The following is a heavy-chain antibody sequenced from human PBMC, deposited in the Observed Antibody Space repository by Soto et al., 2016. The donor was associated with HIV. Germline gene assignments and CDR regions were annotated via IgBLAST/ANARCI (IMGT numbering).Heavy chain of an antibody. Sequence: QVQLVQSGAEVKKPGASVKVSCKASGYTFTGYYMHWVRQAPGQGLEWMGWINPNSGGTNYAQKFQGRVTITADESTSTAYMQLSSLRSEDTAVYYCASLTPRNFEPAAFDIWGQGTMVTVSS. J-gene: IGHJ3*02. CDR2: INPNSGGT. D-gene: IGHD3-16*01. CDR3: ASLTPRNFEPAAFDI. V-gene: IGHV1-2*02. CDR1: GYTFTGYY.